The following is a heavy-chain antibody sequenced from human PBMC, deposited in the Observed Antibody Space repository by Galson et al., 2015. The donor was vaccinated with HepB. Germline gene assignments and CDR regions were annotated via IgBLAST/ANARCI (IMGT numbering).Heavy chain of an antibody. CDR3: ARHYVPGGYDSADGVLDAFDI. V-gene: IGHV5-10-1*01. CDR2: IDPSDSYT. J-gene: IGHJ3*02. CDR1: GYSFTSYW. Sequence: QSGAEVKKPGESLRISCKGSGYSFTSYWISWVRQMPGKGLEWMGRIDPSDSYTNYSPSFQGHVTISADKSISTAYLQWSSLKASDTAMYYCARHYVPGGYDSADGVLDAFDIWGQGTMVTVSS. D-gene: IGHD5-12*01.